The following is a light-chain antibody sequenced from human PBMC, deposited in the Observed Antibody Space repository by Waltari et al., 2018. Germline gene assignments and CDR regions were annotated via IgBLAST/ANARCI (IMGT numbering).Light chain of an antibody. J-gene: IGLJ3*02. Sequence: QSALTQPASVSGSPGPSITISCTGTSSDVGFYNYVPWYQQHPGKAPKLMIYDVSERPSGVSNRFSGSKSGNTASLTISGLQAEDEADYYCNSYAGSSSWVFGGGTKLTVL. CDR3: NSYAGSSSWV. CDR2: DVS. CDR1: SSDVGFYNY. V-gene: IGLV2-14*01.